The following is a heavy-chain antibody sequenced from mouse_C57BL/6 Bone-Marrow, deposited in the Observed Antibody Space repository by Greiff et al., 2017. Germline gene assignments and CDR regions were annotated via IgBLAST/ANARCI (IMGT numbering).Heavy chain of an antibody. V-gene: IGHV1-18*01. J-gene: IGHJ2*01. CDR1: GYTFTDYN. Sequence: EVQLQQSGPELVKPGASVKIPCKASGYTFTDYNMAWVKQSHGQSLEWIGDINPNNGGTIYNQKFKGKATLTVDKSSSTAYMELRSLTSEDTAVYYCARRDSSGYVGDYFDDWGQGTTLTVSS. D-gene: IGHD3-2*02. CDR3: ARRDSSGYVGDYFDD. CDR2: INPNNGGT.